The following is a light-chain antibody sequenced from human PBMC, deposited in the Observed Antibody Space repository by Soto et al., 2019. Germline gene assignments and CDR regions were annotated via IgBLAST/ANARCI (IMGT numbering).Light chain of an antibody. CDR1: SSDVGGYDY. Sequence: QLVLTQPASVSGSPGQSIAISCSGTSSDVGGYDYVSWYQQHPGKAPKLMIYDVSNRPSGISNRFSASKSGNTASLTISGLQAEDEADYYCSSYTSSGSYVFGTGTKVTVL. CDR2: DVS. CDR3: SSYTSSGSYV. J-gene: IGLJ1*01. V-gene: IGLV2-14*01.